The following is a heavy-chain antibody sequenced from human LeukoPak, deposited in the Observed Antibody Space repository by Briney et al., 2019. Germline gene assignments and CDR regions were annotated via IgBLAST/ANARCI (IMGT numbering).Heavy chain of an antibody. Sequence: AGGSLRLSCAASGFTFSDYYMSWIRQAPGKGLEWVSYISSSGSTIYYADSVKGRFTISRDNAKNSLYLQMNSLRAEDTAVYYCAKDGDRDGYITYFDYWGQGTLVTVSS. D-gene: IGHD5-24*01. J-gene: IGHJ4*02. CDR2: ISSSGSTI. CDR1: GFTFSDYY. CDR3: AKDGDRDGYITYFDY. V-gene: IGHV3-11*01.